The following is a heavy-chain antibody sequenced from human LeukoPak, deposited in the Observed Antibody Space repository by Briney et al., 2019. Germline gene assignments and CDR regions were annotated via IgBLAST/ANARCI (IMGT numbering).Heavy chain of an antibody. Sequence: PGGSLRHSCAASGFTLGSFATTWARQAPGKGLEWVSVISGSGGNTFYADSVKGRFTISRDSSKNALYLQMNSLRAEDTAVYFCAKQSAGSSTWYSLHFDYWGEGTRVTVSS. CDR2: ISGSGGNT. CDR3: AKQSAGSSTWYSLHFDY. V-gene: IGHV3-23*01. D-gene: IGHD6-13*01. J-gene: IGHJ4*02. CDR1: GFTLGSFA.